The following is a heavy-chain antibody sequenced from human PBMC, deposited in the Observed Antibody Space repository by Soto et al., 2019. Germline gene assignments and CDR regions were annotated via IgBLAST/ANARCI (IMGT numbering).Heavy chain of an antibody. V-gene: IGHV1-69*12. J-gene: IGHJ4*02. CDR2: IIPIFGTA. Sequence: QVQLVQSGAEVKKPGSSVKVSCKASRGTFSSYAISWVRQAPGQGLEWMGGIIPIFGTANYAQKFQGRVTITADESTSTAYMELSSLRSEDTAVYYCARGKYDSSDRWFDYWGQGTLVTVSS. D-gene: IGHD3-22*01. CDR3: ARGKYDSSDRWFDY. CDR1: RGTFSSYA.